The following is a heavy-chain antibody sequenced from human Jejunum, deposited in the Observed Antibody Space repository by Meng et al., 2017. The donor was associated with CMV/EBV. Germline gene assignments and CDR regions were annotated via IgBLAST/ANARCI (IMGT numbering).Heavy chain of an antibody. V-gene: IGHV4-39*07. CDR2: IHYTGGT. Sequence: SGDSFPNRIYYWGWVRQSPKGLDWVASIHYTGGTYYNPSLKSRATISVDTSKSQFSLELTSVTAADTATYYCVRDRGDGSGSYYDYWGPGTLVTVSS. CDR1: GDSFPNRIYY. D-gene: IGHD3-10*01. J-gene: IGHJ4*02. CDR3: VRDRGDGSGSYYDY.